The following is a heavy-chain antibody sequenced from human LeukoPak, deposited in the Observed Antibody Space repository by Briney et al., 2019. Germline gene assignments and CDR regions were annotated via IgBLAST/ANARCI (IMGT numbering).Heavy chain of an antibody. D-gene: IGHD3-3*01. CDR3: ARPRKGRFFFDY. CDR2: INHSGST. Sequence: SETLSLTCAVYGVSFSGYYWSWIRQTPGKGLEWIGEINHSGSTNYNPSLKSRVTISVDTSKDQFSLKLSSVTAADTAVYYCARPRKGRFFFDYWGQGTLVTVSS. J-gene: IGHJ4*02. CDR1: GVSFSGYY. V-gene: IGHV4-34*01.